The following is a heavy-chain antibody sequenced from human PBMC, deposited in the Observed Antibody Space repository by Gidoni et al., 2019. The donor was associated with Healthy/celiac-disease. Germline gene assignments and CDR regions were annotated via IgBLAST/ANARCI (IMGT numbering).Heavy chain of an antibody. J-gene: IGHJ6*03. CDR3: ARERPDRDYQPAGYYYYMDV. CDR2: IYTSGST. D-gene: IGHD2-2*01. CDR1: GGSISSGSYY. Sequence: QVQLQESGPGLVKPSQTLSLTCTVSGGSISSGSYYWSWIRQPAGKGLEWIGRIYTSGSTNYNPSLKSRVTISVDTSKNQFSMKLSSVTAADTAVYYCARERPDRDYQPAGYYYYMDVWGKGTTVTVSS. V-gene: IGHV4-61*02.